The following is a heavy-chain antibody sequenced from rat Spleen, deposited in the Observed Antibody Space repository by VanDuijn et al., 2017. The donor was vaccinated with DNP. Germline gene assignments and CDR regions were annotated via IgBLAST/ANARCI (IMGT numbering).Heavy chain of an antibody. Sequence: EVKLGESGGGLIQPGRSRRLPCAAPGFPFSAYNMAWVRQAPKPGLEGVAAITSSGGSTYYPDSVKGRFTVSRDNAKSTLYLQMDSLRSEDTATYYCARHDEGNYYDGSNWFTYWGQGTLVTVSS. CDR1: GFPFSAYN. V-gene: IGHV5S23*01. CDR3: ARHDEGNYYDGSNWFTY. D-gene: IGHD1-12*02. CDR2: ITSSGGST. J-gene: IGHJ3*01.